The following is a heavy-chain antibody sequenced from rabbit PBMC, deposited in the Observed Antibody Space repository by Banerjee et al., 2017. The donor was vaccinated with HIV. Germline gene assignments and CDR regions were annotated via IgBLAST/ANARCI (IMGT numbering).Heavy chain of an antibody. D-gene: IGHD8-1*01. Sequence: QSLEESGGDLVKPGASLTLTCTASGFSFSSSYWICWVRQAPGKGLEWIACIYAGSSGSTYYASWAKGRFTISKTSSTTVTLQMTSLTAADTATYFCARGGVGTTYPYGGMDLWGPGTLVTV. CDR3: ARGGVGTTYPYGGMDL. CDR1: GFSFSSSYW. J-gene: IGHJ6*01. CDR2: IYAGSSGST. V-gene: IGHV1S40*01.